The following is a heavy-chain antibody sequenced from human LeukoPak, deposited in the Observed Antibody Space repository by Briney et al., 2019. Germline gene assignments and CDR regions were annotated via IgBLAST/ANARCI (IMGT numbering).Heavy chain of an antibody. Sequence: GASVKVSCKASGYTFTGYYMHWVRQAPGQGLECMGWINPNSGGTNYAQKLQGRVSMSRDTSISTAYMELSRLRSDDTAVYYCARDREDRQPQQLVGESNWFDPWGQGTLVTDCS. D-gene: IGHD6-13*01. J-gene: IGHJ5*02. CDR1: GYTFTGYY. CDR2: INPNSGGT. CDR3: ARDREDRQPQQLVGESNWFDP. V-gene: IGHV1-2*02.